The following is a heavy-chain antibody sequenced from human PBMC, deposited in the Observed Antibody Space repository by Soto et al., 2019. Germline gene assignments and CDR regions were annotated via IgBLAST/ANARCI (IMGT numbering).Heavy chain of an antibody. D-gene: IGHD3-3*01. CDR3: ATSLPLSHLDFWSDYLDS. V-gene: IGHV3-23*01. CDR1: GFTFSSYA. Sequence: GSLRLSCAASGFTFSSYAMSWIRQATGKGLEWVSVISGSVGTKYYADSVKGRFTISRDNSKSTLYLQMNSLRAEDTAIYYCATSLPLSHLDFWSDYLDSCGQG. J-gene: IGHJ4*02. CDR2: ISGSVGTK.